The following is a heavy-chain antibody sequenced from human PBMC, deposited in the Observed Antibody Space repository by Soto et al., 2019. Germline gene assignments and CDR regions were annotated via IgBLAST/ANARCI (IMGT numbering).Heavy chain of an antibody. CDR1: GFTFSDHY. V-gene: IGHV3-72*01. CDR3: ASSGDWGGYYYGMDV. J-gene: IGHJ6*02. CDR2: TRNKANSYTT. D-gene: IGHD2-21*02. Sequence: GGSLRLSCAASGFTFSDHYMDWVRQAPGKGLEWVGRTRNKANSYTTEYAASVKGRFTISRDDSKNSLYLQMNSLKTEDTAVYYCASSGDWGGYYYGMDVWGQGTTVTVSS.